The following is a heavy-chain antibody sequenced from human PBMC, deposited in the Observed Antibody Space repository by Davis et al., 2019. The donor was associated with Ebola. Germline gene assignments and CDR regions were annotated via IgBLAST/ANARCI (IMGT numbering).Heavy chain of an antibody. CDR2: IHYLGDT. CDR3: ARLSSTGHLDY. D-gene: IGHD6-19*01. Sequence: SETLSLTCTVSGGSINNYFWSWIRQPPGKGLEWIGNIHYLGDTNYNPSLKSRVTISIDTSKNEFSLRLSSVTAADTAVYYCARLSSTGHLDYWGQGTLVTVSS. V-gene: IGHV4-59*08. J-gene: IGHJ4*02. CDR1: GGSINNYF.